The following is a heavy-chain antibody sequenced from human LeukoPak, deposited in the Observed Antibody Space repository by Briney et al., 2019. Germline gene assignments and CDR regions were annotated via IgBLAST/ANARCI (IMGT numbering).Heavy chain of an antibody. Sequence: GGSLRLSCAVSGFTFSDYAMSWVRQAPGKGLEWVSAISSSGGSTSYADSVKGRFTISRDNSKNTLSLQMNRLRAEDSLRAEDPSVYYWARDRSVYFDYWGQGTLVTVSS. CDR2: ISSSGGST. V-gene: IGHV3-23*01. J-gene: IGHJ4*02. CDR3: PSVYYWARDRSVYFDY. D-gene: IGHD3-10*01. CDR1: GFTFSDYA.